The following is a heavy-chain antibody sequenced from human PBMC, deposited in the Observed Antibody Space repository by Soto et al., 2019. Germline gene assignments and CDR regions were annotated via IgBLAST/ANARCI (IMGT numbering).Heavy chain of an antibody. CDR3: ARGKAYYDFWSGYSRDYYYGMDV. V-gene: IGHV4-34*01. D-gene: IGHD3-3*01. J-gene: IGHJ6*02. CDR1: GGSFSGYY. CDR2: INHSGST. Sequence: PSETLSLTCAVYGGSFSGYYWSWVRQPPGKGLEWIGEINHSGSTNYNPSLKSRVTISVDTSKNQFSLKLSSVTAADTAVYYCARGKAYYDFWSGYSRDYYYGMDVWCQGHSVT.